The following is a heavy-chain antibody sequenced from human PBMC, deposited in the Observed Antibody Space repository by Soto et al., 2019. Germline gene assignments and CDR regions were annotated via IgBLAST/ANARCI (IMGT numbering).Heavy chain of an antibody. V-gene: IGHV1-69*06. CDR2: IIPIFNST. CDR3: AREGRGKKAGYNGLVSLGY. D-gene: IGHD2-2*02. Sequence: QVQLVQSGAEVKTPGSSLKVSCKVSGSRFSNYVISWVRQAPGHGLEWLGRIIPIFNSTKYAQSFQGRVTITADKSTSTASLELRRLRSDDTAVYYCAREGRGKKAGYNGLVSLGYWGQGTLVTVSS. J-gene: IGHJ4*02. CDR1: GSRFSNYV.